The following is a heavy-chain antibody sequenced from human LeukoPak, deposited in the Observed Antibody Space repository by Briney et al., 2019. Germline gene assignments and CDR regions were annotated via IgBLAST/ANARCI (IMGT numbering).Heavy chain of an antibody. D-gene: IGHD3-22*01. J-gene: IGHJ4*01. CDR3: ARQQSRRSTSGYSHFDF. CDR1: GGSISSSNYY. CDR2: IYYSGST. V-gene: IGHV4-39*01. Sequence: SETLSLTCTVSGGSISSSNYYWGWIRQSPEKGLEWIGTIYYSGSTCYNASLKSRVTISVDTSKSQFSLRLSSVTAADTAMYYCARQQSRRSTSGYSHFDFWGQGTQVTVSS.